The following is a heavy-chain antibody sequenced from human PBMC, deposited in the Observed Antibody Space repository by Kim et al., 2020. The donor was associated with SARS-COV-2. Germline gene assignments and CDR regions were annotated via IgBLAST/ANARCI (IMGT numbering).Heavy chain of an antibody. CDR3: ARGGYYYDSSGYSPFDY. J-gene: IGHJ4*02. D-gene: IGHD3-22*01. V-gene: IGHV4-31*03. CDR1: GGSISSGGYY. Sequence: SETLSLTCTVSGGSISSGGYYWSWIRQHPGKGLEWIGYIYYSGSTYYNPSLKSRVTISVDTSKNQFSLNLSSVTAADTAVYYCARGGYYYDSSGYSPFDYWGQGTLVTVSS. CDR2: IYYSGST.